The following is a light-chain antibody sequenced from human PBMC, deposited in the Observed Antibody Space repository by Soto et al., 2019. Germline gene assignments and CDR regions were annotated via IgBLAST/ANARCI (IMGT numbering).Light chain of an antibody. CDR3: QQYGSSPWWT. CDR1: QSVSSTY. Sequence: EIVLTQSPGTLSLSPGERATLSCRASQSVSSTYLAWYQQKPGQAPRLLISGASSRATGIPDRFSGSGSGTDLTLTISRLEPEDFAVYYCQQYGSSPWWTFGQGTKVEIK. V-gene: IGKV3-20*01. CDR2: GAS. J-gene: IGKJ1*01.